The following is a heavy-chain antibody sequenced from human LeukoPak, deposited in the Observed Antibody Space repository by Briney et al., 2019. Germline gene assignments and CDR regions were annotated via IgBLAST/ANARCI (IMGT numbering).Heavy chain of an antibody. Sequence: ASVKASCKASGYTFTSYGISWVRQAPGQGLEWMGWISAYNGNTNYAQKLQGRVTMTTDTSTSTAYMELRSLRSDDTAVYYCARVEGYYDSSGYYYKGVFDYWGQGTLVTVSS. CDR1: GYTFTSYG. J-gene: IGHJ4*02. CDR3: ARVEGYYDSSGYYYKGVFDY. CDR2: ISAYNGNT. V-gene: IGHV1-18*01. D-gene: IGHD3-22*01.